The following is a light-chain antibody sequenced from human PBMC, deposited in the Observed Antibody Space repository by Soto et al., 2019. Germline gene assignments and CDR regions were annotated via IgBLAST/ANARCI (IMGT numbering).Light chain of an antibody. V-gene: IGLV3-21*01. CDR2: YDS. CDR3: HVWDSNSDLYV. J-gene: IGLJ1*01. CDR1: NIGSKH. Sequence: SSELTQPPSESVAPGQTAKITCGGDNIGSKHVHWYQQKPGQAPVLVMYYDSDRPSGIPERFSGSNSGNTAALTISSVEAGDEADYYCHVWDSNSDLYVFGTGTKLTVL.